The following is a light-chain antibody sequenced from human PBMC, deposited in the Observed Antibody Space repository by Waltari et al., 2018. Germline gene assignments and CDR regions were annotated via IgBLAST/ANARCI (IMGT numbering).Light chain of an antibody. CDR1: QSVSSQ. CDR2: DAS. J-gene: IGKJ1*01. Sequence: EIVLTQSLATLSLSPGEGATITCRASQSVSSQLVWYQQKRGQAPRLLIYDASNRATGIPARFSGSGSGTDFTLTISSLEPEDFAVYYCQQCNNSPPTFGQGTKVEIK. CDR3: QQCNNSPPT. V-gene: IGKV3-11*01.